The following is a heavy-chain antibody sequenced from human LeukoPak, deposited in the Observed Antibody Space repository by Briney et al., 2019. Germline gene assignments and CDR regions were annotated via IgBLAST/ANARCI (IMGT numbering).Heavy chain of an antibody. J-gene: IGHJ6*03. Sequence: PSETLSLTCTVSGGSISSYYWSWIRQPAGKGLEWIGRIYTSGSTNYNPSLKSRVTMSVDTSKNQFSLKLSSVIAADTAVYYCARDRVCIAVAGTAQVYYYMDVWGKGTTVTVSS. CDR2: IYTSGST. CDR3: ARDRVCIAVAGTAQVYYYMDV. D-gene: IGHD6-19*01. CDR1: GGSISSYY. V-gene: IGHV4-4*07.